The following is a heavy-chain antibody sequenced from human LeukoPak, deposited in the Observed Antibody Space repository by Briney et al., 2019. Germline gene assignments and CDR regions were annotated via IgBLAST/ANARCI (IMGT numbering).Heavy chain of an antibody. CDR3: ARSYRITMVRGAPDY. V-gene: IGHV4-34*01. CDR2: INHSGST. CDR1: GGSFSGYY. D-gene: IGHD3-10*01. Sequence: SETLSLTCAVYGGSFSGYYWSWIRQPPGKGLEWIGEINHSGSTNYNPSLKSRVTISVDTSKNQFSLKLSSMTAADTAVYYCARSYRITMVRGAPDYWGQGTLVTVSS. J-gene: IGHJ4*02.